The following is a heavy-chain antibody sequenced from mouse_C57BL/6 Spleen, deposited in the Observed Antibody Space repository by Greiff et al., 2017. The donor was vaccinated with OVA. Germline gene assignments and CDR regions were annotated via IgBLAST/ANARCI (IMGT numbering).Heavy chain of an antibody. CDR2: IYPRSGNT. CDR3: ARFQGNWDGFDY. V-gene: IGHV1-81*01. Sequence: QVQLKQSGAELARPGASVKLSCKASGYTFTSYGISWVKQRTGQGLEWIGEIYPRSGNTYYNEKFKGKATLTADKSSSTAYMELRSLTSEDSAVYFCARFQGNWDGFDYWGQGTTLTVSS. CDR1: GYTFTSYG. J-gene: IGHJ2*01. D-gene: IGHD4-1*01.